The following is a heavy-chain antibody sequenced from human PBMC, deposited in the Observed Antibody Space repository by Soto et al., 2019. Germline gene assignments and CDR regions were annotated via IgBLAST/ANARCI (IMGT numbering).Heavy chain of an antibody. D-gene: IGHD5-12*01. V-gene: IGHV4-30-2*01. CDR2: INHSGST. J-gene: IGHJ4*02. CDR3: AAGGGLPRYY. CDR1: GGSISSGGYS. Sequence: QLQLQESGSGLVKPSQTLSLTCAVSGGSISSGGYSWSWIRQPPGKGLEWIGYINHSGSTYYNPSPQSRVTISVDRSTNQFSRKLSSVTAADTAVYYCAAGGGLPRYYWGQGTLVTVSS.